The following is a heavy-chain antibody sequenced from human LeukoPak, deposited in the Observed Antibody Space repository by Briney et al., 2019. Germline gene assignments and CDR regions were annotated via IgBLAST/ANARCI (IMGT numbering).Heavy chain of an antibody. CDR3: ARRATTERGHSYGLDF. Sequence: GGSLRLSCAASGFTFSTYTMNWVRQAPGKGLEWVSSISSRSSYIYYADSLTGRFTISRDNAKNSLYLQMNSLRAEDTAMYYCARRATTERGHSYGLDFWGQGTLVTVSS. CDR2: ISSRSSYI. CDR1: GFTFSTYT. J-gene: IGHJ4*02. D-gene: IGHD5-18*01. V-gene: IGHV3-21*01.